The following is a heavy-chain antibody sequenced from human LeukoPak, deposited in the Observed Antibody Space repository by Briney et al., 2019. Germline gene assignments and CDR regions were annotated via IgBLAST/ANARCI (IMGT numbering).Heavy chain of an antibody. V-gene: IGHV4-30-4*08. D-gene: IGHD3-22*01. J-gene: IGHJ4*02. CDR3: ARYYIGRSSRYYYGAPYFDY. CDR2: IYYSGST. Sequence: SETLSLTCTVSGGSISSGDYYWSWIRQPPGKGLEWIGYIYYSGSTYYNPSLKSRVTISVDTSKNQFSLKLSSVTAADTAVYYCARYYIGRSSRYYYGAPYFDYRGQGTLVTVSS. CDR1: GGSISSGDYY.